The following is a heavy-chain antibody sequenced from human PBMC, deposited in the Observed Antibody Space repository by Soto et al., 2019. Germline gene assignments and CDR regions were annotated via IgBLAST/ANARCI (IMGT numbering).Heavy chain of an antibody. CDR3: ARDLRPNYDFWSGPLPSDY. V-gene: IGHV1-18*01. CDR1: GYTFTSYG. Sequence: ASVKVSCKASGYTFTSYGISWVRQAPGQGLEWMGWISAYNGNTNYAQKLQGRVTMTTDTSTSTAYMELRSLRSDDTAVYYCARDLRPNYDFWSGPLPSDYWGQGTLVTVSS. D-gene: IGHD3-3*01. J-gene: IGHJ4*02. CDR2: ISAYNGNT.